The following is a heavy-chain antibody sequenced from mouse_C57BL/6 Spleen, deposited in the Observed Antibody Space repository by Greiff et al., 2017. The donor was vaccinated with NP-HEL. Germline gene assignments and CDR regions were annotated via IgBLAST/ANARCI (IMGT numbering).Heavy chain of an antibody. V-gene: IGHV14-4*01. D-gene: IGHD1-1*01. J-gene: IGHJ2*01. CDR2: IDPENGDT. Sequence: EVQRVESGAELVRPGASVKLSCTASGFNIKDDYMHWVKQRPEQGLEWIGWIDPENGDTEYASKFQGKATITADTSSNTAYLQLSSLTSEDTAVYYCTLNYYGSSYLDYWGQGTTLTVSS. CDR1: GFNIKDDY. CDR3: TLNYYGSSYLDY.